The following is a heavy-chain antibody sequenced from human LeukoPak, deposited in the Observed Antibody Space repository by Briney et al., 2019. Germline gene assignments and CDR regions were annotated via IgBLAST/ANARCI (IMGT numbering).Heavy chain of an antibody. V-gene: IGHV5-51*01. CDR2: IYPGDSNT. CDR1: GYIFTSYW. Sequence: GESLKISCKGSGYIFTSYWIGWVRQMPGKGLEWMGIIYPGDSNTRYSPSFQGQVTISVDKSISTAYLQWSSPKASDTAMYYCARPKSGSYAPGAFDTWGQGTMVTVSS. CDR3: ARPKSGSYAPGAFDT. J-gene: IGHJ3*02. D-gene: IGHD1-26*01.